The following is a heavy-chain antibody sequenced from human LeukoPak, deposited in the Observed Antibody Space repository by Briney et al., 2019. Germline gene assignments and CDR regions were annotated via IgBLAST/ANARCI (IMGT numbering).Heavy chain of an antibody. J-gene: IGHJ4*02. D-gene: IGHD3-3*01. CDR3: AKIPQVSIFGVPNSDD. Sequence: PGGSLRLSCAASGFTFSSYAMTWVRQAPGKGLEWVSCISGSGDNTYYPDSVRGRFTISRDNFKNTLYLQMDSLRAEDTAVYYCAKIPQVSIFGVPNSDDWGQGTLVTVSS. CDR2: ISGSGDNT. V-gene: IGHV3-23*01. CDR1: GFTFSSYA.